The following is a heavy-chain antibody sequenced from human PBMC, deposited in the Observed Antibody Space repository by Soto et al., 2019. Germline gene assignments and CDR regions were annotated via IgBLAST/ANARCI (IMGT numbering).Heavy chain of an antibody. CDR1: GGSVSSCSYY. CDR2: IYYSGGT. Sequence: PSETLSLTCTVSGGSVSSCSYYWSWIRHPPGKGLEWIGYIYYSGGTNYNPSLKSRITISVDTSKNQFSLKLFSVTAADTAMYYCARDRASSSPNMLHYWGRGTLVTVSS. CDR3: ARDRASSSPNMLHY. D-gene: IGHD6-6*01. J-gene: IGHJ4*02. V-gene: IGHV4-61*01.